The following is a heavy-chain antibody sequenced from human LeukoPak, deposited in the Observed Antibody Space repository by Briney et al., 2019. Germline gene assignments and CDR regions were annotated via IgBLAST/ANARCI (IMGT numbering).Heavy chain of an antibody. CDR3: VREGGRQWLVSGALDS. V-gene: IGHV4-31*03. J-gene: IGHJ5*01. CDR1: GGSISSGGYY. CDR2: IYYSGST. Sequence: SETLSLTCTVSGGSISSGGYYWSWIRQHPGKGLEWIGYIYYSGSTYYNPSLKSRVTISVDTSKDQYSLKMTSVTAADTAVYYCVREGGRQWLVSGALDSWGQGTLVTVSS. D-gene: IGHD6-19*01.